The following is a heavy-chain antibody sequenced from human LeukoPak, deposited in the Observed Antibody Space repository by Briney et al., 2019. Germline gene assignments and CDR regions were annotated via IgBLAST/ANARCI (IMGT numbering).Heavy chain of an antibody. D-gene: IGHD2-21*01. CDR3: ARADRLHGGPYLIGP. V-gene: IGHV1-69*05. J-gene: IGHJ5*02. CDR2: IIPLFDTT. CDR1: GGTFRSHT. Sequence: SVKVSCKVSGGTFRSHTFILVRQAPGQGLEWMGGIIPLFDTTNYAEKFQGRVTITTDESTTTAYMELSSLGSEDTAVYYCARADRLHGGPYLIGPWGQGTLVTVSS.